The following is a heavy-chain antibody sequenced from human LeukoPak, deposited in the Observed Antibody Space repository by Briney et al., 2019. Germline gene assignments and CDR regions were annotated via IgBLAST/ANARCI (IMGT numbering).Heavy chain of an antibody. CDR1: GGSFSGYY. V-gene: IGHV4-34*01. D-gene: IGHD1-1*01. Sequence: SETLSLTCAVYGGSFSGYYWSWIRQPPGKGLEWIGEINHSGSTNYNPSLKSRVTISVDTSKNQFSLKLSSVTAADTAVYYCAREGVQLPYFDYWGQGTLVTVSS. CDR2: INHSGST. J-gene: IGHJ4*02. CDR3: AREGVQLPYFDY.